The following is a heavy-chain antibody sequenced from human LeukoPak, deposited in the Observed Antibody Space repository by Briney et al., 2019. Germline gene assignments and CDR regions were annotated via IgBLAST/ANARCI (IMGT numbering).Heavy chain of an antibody. D-gene: IGHD3-10*01. CDR1: GGSISSGDYY. J-gene: IGHJ6*03. V-gene: IGHV4-30-4*08. CDR2: IYYSGST. Sequence: SETLSLTWTVSGGSISSGDYYWSSIRQPPGKGMEWIGYIYYSGSTYYNPSLKSRVTISVDTSKNQFSLKLSSVTAADTAVYYCAEAERLLWFGELPADYYMDVWGKGTTVTVSS. CDR3: AEAERLLWFGELPADYYMDV.